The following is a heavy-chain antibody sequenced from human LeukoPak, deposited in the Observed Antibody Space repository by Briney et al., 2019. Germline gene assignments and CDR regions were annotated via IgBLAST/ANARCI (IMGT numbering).Heavy chain of an antibody. V-gene: IGHV3-21*01. CDR1: GFTFSSYW. Sequence: GGSLRLSCAASGFTFSSYWMNWVRQAPGKGLEWVSSISSSSSYIYYADSVKGRFTISRDNAKNSLYLQMNSLRAEDTAVYYCARDPQWLVPQSPYFDYWGQGTLVTVSS. CDR2: ISSSSSYI. J-gene: IGHJ4*02. CDR3: ARDPQWLVPQSPYFDY. D-gene: IGHD6-19*01.